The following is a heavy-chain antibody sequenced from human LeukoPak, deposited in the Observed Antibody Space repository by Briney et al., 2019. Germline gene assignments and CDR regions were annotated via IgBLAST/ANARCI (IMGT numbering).Heavy chain of an antibody. Sequence: ASVKVSCKASGGTFNKYAISWVRQAPGEGLEWMGGVIPIFGTTNYAQKFQGRVTVTADESTSTAYMELSSLTSEDTAVYYCARDIPSYGDFRGVMDVWGKGTTVTVSS. J-gene: IGHJ6*04. CDR2: VIPIFGTT. CDR3: ARDIPSYGDFRGVMDV. CDR1: GGTFNKYA. D-gene: IGHD4-17*01. V-gene: IGHV1-69*13.